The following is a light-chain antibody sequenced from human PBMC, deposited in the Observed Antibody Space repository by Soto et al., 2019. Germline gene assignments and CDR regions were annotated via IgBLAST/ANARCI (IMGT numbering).Light chain of an antibody. CDR3: SAWDDNIYGPV. Sequence: QSVLTQPPSASGTPGQRVAISCSGGSSDIGSNPVNWYLHLPGAAPNLLIYRDNQRPSGVPDRFSGSKSGTSASLTIRGLQSEEEADYCSSAWDDNIYGPVFGGGTKLTVL. CDR2: RDN. CDR1: SSDIGSNP. V-gene: IGLV1-44*01. J-gene: IGLJ2*01.